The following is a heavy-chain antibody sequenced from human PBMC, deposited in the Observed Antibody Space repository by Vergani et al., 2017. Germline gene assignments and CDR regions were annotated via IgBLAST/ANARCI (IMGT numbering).Heavy chain of an antibody. CDR3: ARRAAGQQLLQH. J-gene: IGHJ1*01. CDR1: GGSFSGYY. Sequence: QLQLQESGPGLVKPSETLSLTCAVYGGSFSGYYWSWIRQPPGKGLEWIGEINHSGSTNYNPSLKSRVTISVDTSKNQFSLKLSSVTAADTAVYYCARRAAGQQLLQHWGQGTLVTVSS. CDR2: INHSGST. D-gene: IGHD6-13*01. V-gene: IGHV4-34*01.